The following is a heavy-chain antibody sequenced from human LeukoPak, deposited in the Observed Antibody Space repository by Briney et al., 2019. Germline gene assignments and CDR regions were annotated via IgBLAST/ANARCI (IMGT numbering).Heavy chain of an antibody. V-gene: IGHV4-4*07. J-gene: IGHJ4*02. CDR3: ARGSNWNDGYYFDY. CDR2: IYTSGST. CDR1: GGSISSYY. Sequence: PSETLSLTCTVSGGSISSYYWSWIRQPAGKGLEWIGRIYTSGSTNYNPSLKSRVTMSVDTSKNQFSPKLSSVTAADTAVYYCARGSNWNDGYYFDYWGQGTLVTVSS. D-gene: IGHD1-20*01.